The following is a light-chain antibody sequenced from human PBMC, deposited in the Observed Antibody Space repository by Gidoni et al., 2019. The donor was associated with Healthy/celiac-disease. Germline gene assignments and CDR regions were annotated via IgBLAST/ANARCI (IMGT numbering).Light chain of an antibody. V-gene: IGKV3-20*01. J-gene: IGKJ2*01. CDR1: QSVSSSY. CDR3: QQYGSSPMYT. Sequence: EIVLTQSPGTLSLSPGERATLSRRASQSVSSSYLAWYQQKPGQAPRLLIYGASSRATGIPDRFSGSGSGTDFTLTISRLEPEDFAVYYCQQYGSSPMYTFXQGTKLEI. CDR2: GAS.